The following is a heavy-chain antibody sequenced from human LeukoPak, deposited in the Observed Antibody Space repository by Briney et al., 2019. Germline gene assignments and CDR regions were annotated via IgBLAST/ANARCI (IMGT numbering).Heavy chain of an antibody. V-gene: IGHV3-7*04. CDR2: IKKDGSAK. CDR1: GFTFSNAW. CDR3: ARGSGWAFGI. Sequence: GGSLRLSCAASGFTFSNAWMTWVRQAPGKGLEWVAIIKKDGSAKYYVDSVRGRFTISRDNAENSLYLQLNSLRAEDTAVYYCARGSGWAFGIWGQGTMVTVSS. D-gene: IGHD6-19*01. J-gene: IGHJ3*02.